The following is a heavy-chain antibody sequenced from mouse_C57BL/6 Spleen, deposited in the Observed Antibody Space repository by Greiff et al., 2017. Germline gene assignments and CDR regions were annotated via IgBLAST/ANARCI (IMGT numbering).Heavy chain of an antibody. V-gene: IGHV2-5*01. CDR1: GFSLTSYG. D-gene: IGHD1-1*01. CDR3: AKGDYYYDSSYGYFDV. CDR2: IWSVGNT. Sequence: QVQLKQSGPGLVQPSQCLSITCTVSGFSLTSYGVPWVRQSPGKGLEWLGVIWSVGNTDYNAAFMFRRSITKGNSKSQVFFKMNSLQADDTAIYYCAKGDYYYDSSYGYFDVWGTGTTVTVSS. J-gene: IGHJ1*03.